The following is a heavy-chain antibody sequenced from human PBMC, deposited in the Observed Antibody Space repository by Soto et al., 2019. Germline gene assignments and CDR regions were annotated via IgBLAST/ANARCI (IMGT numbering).Heavy chain of an antibody. V-gene: IGHV4-59*08. J-gene: IGHJ4*02. Sequence: QVQLQESGPGLVKSSETLSLTCAVSGGSISSYFWSWIRQPPGKGLEWIAYVHSNGATKYNPSLESRVPISLDTTKSQFSLNLISVTAADTAVYYCARRPWGGYDSWGQGILVTVSS. CDR2: VHSNGAT. CDR1: GGSISSYF. D-gene: IGHD5-12*01. CDR3: ARRPWGGYDS.